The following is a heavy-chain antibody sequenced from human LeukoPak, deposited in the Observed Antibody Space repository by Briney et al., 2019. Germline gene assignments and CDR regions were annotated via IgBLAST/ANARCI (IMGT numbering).Heavy chain of an antibody. Sequence: GGSLRLSCAASGFTFSSYEMNWVRQAPGKGLEWVSYISSSGSTIYYADSVKGRFTISRDNAKNSLYLQMNSLRAEDTAVYYCAKWITMVRGVMDYWGQGTLVTVSS. V-gene: IGHV3-48*03. CDR1: GFTFSSYE. CDR3: AKWITMVRGVMDY. J-gene: IGHJ4*02. CDR2: ISSSGSTI. D-gene: IGHD3-10*01.